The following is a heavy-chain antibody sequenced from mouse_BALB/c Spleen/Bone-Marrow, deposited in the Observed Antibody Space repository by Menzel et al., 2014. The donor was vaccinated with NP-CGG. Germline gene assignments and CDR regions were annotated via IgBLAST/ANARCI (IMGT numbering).Heavy chain of an antibody. CDR1: GYAFSYSW. CDR2: IYPGDGDT. V-gene: IGHV1-82*01. D-gene: IGHD2-3*01. Sequence: QAQLQQSGPELVKPGASVKISCKASGYAFSYSWMYWVKQRPGQGLEWIGRIYPGDGDTYYNGKFKGRATLTADKSSSTAYMQLSSLTSVDSAVYFCARSDGYRAMDYWGQGSSVTVSS. J-gene: IGHJ4*01. CDR3: ARSDGYRAMDY.